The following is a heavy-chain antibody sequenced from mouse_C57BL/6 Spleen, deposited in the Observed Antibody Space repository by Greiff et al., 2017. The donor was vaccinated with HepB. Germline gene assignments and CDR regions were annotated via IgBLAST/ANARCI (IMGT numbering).Heavy chain of an antibody. Sequence: VKLKQPGAELVKPGASVKLSCKASGYTFTSYWMHWVKQRPGQGLEWIGMIHPNSGSTNYNEKFKSKATLTVDKSSSTAYMQLSSLTSEDSAVYYCARSGYSNYWYFDVWGTGTTVTVSS. J-gene: IGHJ1*03. D-gene: IGHD2-5*01. CDR1: GYTFTSYW. CDR2: IHPNSGST. CDR3: ARSGYSNYWYFDV. V-gene: IGHV1-64*01.